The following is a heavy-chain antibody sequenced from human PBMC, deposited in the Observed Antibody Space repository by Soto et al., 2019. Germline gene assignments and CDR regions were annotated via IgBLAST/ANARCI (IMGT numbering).Heavy chain of an antibody. D-gene: IGHD1-7*01. CDR1: GGTFSSYT. CDR2: IIPILGIA. J-gene: IGHJ5*02. Sequence: QVQLVQSGAEVKKPGSSVKVSCKASGGTFSSYTISWVRQAPGQGLEWMGRIIPILGIANYAQKFQGRVTITADKSTSTDYMELSSMSSEDTAVYYCARDIPNPDNWNYEGDWFDPWGQGTLVTVSS. V-gene: IGHV1-69*08. CDR3: ARDIPNPDNWNYEGDWFDP.